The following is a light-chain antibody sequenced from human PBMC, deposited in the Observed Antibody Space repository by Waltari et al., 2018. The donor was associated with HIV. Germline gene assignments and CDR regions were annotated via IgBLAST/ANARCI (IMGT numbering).Light chain of an antibody. CDR3: QQYGTSPKT. J-gene: IGKJ1*01. V-gene: IGKV3-20*01. Sequence: EIVLTQSPGTLSLSPGERATISCKTSQSVSSSFLAWYQQKPGQAPRLLIYGTSNRATGIPDRFSGSGSGTDFTLTINSLEPEDFVVYYCQQYGTSPKTFGQGTKVEIK. CDR2: GTS. CDR1: QSVSSSF.